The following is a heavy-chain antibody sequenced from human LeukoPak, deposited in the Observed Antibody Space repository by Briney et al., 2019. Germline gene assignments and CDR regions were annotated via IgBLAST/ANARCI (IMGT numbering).Heavy chain of an antibody. CDR1: GGSISSSGYY. V-gene: IGHV4-39*01. CDR2: ISQSGTT. J-gene: IGHJ4*02. Sequence: SETLSLTCTVSGGSISSSGYYWDWIRQPPGKGLEWIGSISQSGTTYYNPPLKSRVTIFVDMSKSQFSLKLNSVTAADTAVYYCARRRVVARGYFDYWGQGVLVTVSS. D-gene: IGHD2-15*01. CDR3: ARRRVVARGYFDY.